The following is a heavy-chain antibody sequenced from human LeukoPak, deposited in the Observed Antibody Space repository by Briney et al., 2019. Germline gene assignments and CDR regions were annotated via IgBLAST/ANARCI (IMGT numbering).Heavy chain of an antibody. V-gene: IGHV3-30*18. CDR3: AKDRSRSWSFDY. CDR1: GFTFSSNG. Sequence: EGSLRLSCAASGFTFSSNGMHWVRQAPGKGLEWVAVMSYDGSNKYYADSVKGRFTISRDNSKNTLYLQMNSLRAEDTAVYYCAKDRSRSWSFDYWGQGTLVTVSS. CDR2: MSYDGSNK. D-gene: IGHD6-13*01. J-gene: IGHJ4*02.